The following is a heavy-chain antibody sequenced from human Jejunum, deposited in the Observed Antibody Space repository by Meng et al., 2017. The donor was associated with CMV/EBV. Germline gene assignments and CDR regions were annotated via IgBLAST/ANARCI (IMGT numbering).Heavy chain of an antibody. V-gene: IGHV3-21*01. Sequence: FTFSTSVMHWVRQAPGKGLEWVSSISSGSNFIYYADSMKGRFTISRDNAKNSLYLQMNSLRAEDTAVYYCARGRVRGIASAGAMVSWGQGTLVTVSS. J-gene: IGHJ5*02. D-gene: IGHD6-13*01. CDR1: FTFSTSV. CDR3: ARGRVRGIASAGAMVS. CDR2: ISSGSNFI.